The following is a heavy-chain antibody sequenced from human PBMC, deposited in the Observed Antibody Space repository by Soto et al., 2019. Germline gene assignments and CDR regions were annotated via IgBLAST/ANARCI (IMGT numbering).Heavy chain of an antibody. V-gene: IGHV4-34*01. CDR2: INTSGST. CDR1: GGSFSGYY. J-gene: IGHJ4*02. CDR3: ARRYSSGWYYFDY. Sequence: QVPLQQWGAGLLKPSETLSLTCAVYGGSFSGYYWNWIRQPPGKGLEWIGEINTSGSTNYNPSLKSRVTISVDTSKNQFSLKVTSVTAADTAVYYCARRYSSGWYYFDYWGRGTLVTVSS. D-gene: IGHD6-19*01.